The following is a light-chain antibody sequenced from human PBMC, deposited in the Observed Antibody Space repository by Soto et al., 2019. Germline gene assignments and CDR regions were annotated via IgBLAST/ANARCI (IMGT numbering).Light chain of an antibody. Sequence: IQMTQYPSSLSSSEGGRFTISCRASQCIGNPLGWYQQKPGKPPRVLIYGASNLQSGVPPRFSGSGSGTDLTLAISSLQPDDFATYYCQQYNSYSCGQGTKVDIK. J-gene: IGKJ1*01. V-gene: IGKV1-6*01. CDR2: GAS. CDR3: QQYNSYS. CDR1: QCIGNP.